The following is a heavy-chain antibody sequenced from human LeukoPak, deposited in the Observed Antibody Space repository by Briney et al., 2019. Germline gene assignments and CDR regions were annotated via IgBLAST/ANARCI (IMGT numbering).Heavy chain of an antibody. CDR3: ARNVQSVEMAPPHYYMDV. D-gene: IGHD5-24*01. Sequence: PSETLSLTCTVSGGSISSSSYYWGWIRQPPGKGLEWIGSIYYSGSTYYNPSLKSRVTISVDTSKNQFSLKLSSVTAADTAVYYCARNVQSVEMAPPHYYMDVWGKGTTVTISS. V-gene: IGHV4-39*01. CDR2: IYYSGST. CDR1: GGSISSSSYY. J-gene: IGHJ6*03.